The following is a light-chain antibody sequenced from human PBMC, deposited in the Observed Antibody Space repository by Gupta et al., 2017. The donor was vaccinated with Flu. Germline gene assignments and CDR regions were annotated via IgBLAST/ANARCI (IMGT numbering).Light chain of an antibody. V-gene: IGKV1D-16*01. CDR1: QGISTW. J-gene: IGKJ4*01. Sequence: PSSLSASVGDRVTITCRASQGISTWLAWYQQKPEKAPKSLIYGASTLQSGVPSRFSGDGSETEFTLTISSLQPEDSATYYCQHYYSYPDSFGGGTKVEIK. CDR2: GAS. CDR3: QHYYSYPDS.